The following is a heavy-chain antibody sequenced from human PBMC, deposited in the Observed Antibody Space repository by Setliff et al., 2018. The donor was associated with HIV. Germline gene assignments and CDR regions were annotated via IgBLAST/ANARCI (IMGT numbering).Heavy chain of an antibody. V-gene: IGHV4-39*01. CDR2: IFYTGDT. CDR1: GDSIISFAHY. CDR3: ARGTAERSAVRGLAIAFDI. J-gene: IGHJ3*02. Sequence: SETLSLTCTVSGDSIISFAHYWVWIRQPPGKGLEWIGTIFYTGDTYYKPSLKSRVTMSVDTSEDQFSLTLTSVTAADTAVYYCARGTAERSAVRGLAIAFDIWGQGTMVTVS. D-gene: IGHD3-10*01.